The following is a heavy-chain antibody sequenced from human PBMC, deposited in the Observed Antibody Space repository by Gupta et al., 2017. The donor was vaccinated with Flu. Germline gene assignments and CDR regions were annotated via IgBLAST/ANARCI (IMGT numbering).Heavy chain of an antibody. V-gene: IGHV3-74*01. CDR3: ARVGSYYDFWSGYYGYYFDY. J-gene: IGHJ4*02. Sequence: GLVWVSRINSDGSSTNYADSVKGLFTISRDNAKNTLYLQMNSLRAEDTAVYYCARVGSYYDFWSGYYGYYFDYWGQGTLVTVSS. D-gene: IGHD3-3*01. CDR2: INSDGSST.